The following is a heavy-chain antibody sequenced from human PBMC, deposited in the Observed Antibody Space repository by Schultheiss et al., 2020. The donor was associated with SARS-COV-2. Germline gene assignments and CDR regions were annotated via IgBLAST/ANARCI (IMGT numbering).Heavy chain of an antibody. V-gene: IGHV3-21*01. CDR2: ISSSSSYI. CDR3: ARGEHDSSGYYFGLGRYYGMDV. CDR1: GFTFSSYS. J-gene: IGHJ6*02. Sequence: GGSLRLSCAASGFTFSSYSMNWVRQAPGKGLEWVSSISSSSSYIYYADSVKGRFTISRDNAKNSLYLQMNSLRAEDTAVYYCARGEHDSSGYYFGLGRYYGMDVWGQGTTVTVSS. D-gene: IGHD3-22*01.